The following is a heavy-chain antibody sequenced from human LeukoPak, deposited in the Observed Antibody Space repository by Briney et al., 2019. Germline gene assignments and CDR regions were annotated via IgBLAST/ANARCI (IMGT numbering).Heavy chain of an antibody. CDR2: ISAYNGNT. J-gene: IGHJ3*02. CDR1: GYTFTSYG. D-gene: IGHD3-10*01. Sequence: ASVKVSCKASGYTFTSYGISWVRQAPGQGLEWMGWISAYNGNTNYAQKLQGRVTMTTDTSTSTAYMELRSLRSDDTAVYYCSLTMVRGVIMRSDAFDIWGQGTMVTVSS. V-gene: IGHV1-18*01. CDR3: SLTMVRGVIMRSDAFDI.